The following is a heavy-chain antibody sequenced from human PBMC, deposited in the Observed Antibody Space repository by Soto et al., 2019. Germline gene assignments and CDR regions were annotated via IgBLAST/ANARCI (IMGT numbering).Heavy chain of an antibody. Sequence: GGSLRLSCEGSGFTFSSYAMTWVRQAPGKGLEWVSAITGGDGSPYYADSVKGRFTISRDNSKNTLYLQMNSLRVEDTAVYYCASREYDYLWGTHWHMDVWGKGTTVTVSS. D-gene: IGHD3-16*01. CDR2: ITGGDGSP. V-gene: IGHV3-23*01. J-gene: IGHJ6*03. CDR3: ASREYDYLWGTHWHMDV. CDR1: GFTFSSYA.